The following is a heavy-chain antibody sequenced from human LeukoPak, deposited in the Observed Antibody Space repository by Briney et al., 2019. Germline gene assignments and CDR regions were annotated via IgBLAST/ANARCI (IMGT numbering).Heavy chain of an antibody. V-gene: IGHV3-33*01. J-gene: IGHJ4*02. CDR2: IRSDGSDE. CDR1: GFICSSFG. CDR3: ARDSCRDKTCLDY. D-gene: IGHD2-21*01. Sequence: PGRSLGLSCAESGFICSSFGMHWVRQAPGRELEWVAAIRSDGSDEYFADSVRGRFTISRDQSKSTLYLQMDTLRAEDTAVYYCARDSCRDKTCLDYWGQGTLVTVSS.